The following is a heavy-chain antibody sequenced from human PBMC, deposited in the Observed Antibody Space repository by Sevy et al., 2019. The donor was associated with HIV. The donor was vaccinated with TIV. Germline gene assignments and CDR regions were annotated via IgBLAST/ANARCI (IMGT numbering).Heavy chain of an antibody. J-gene: IGHJ6*02. Sequence: GGSLRLSCAASGFTFSSYAMSWVRQAPGKGLEWVSAISGSGGSTYYADSVKGRFTISRDNSKNTQYQQMNSLRAEATAVYYCAEDVMAVAAVMDVWGQGTTVTVSS. V-gene: IGHV3-23*01. CDR3: AEDVMAVAAVMDV. CDR2: ISGSGGST. D-gene: IGHD6-19*01. CDR1: GFTFSSYA.